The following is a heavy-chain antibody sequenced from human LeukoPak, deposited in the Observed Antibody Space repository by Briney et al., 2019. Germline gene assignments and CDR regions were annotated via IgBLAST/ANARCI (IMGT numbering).Heavy chain of an antibody. J-gene: IGHJ4*02. CDR3: TRAHGGWFDY. CDR2: IRSKAYGVTT. CDR1: GFTFGDYA. D-gene: IGHD6-19*01. Sequence: PGRSLRLSCPASGFTFGDYAMSWARPAPGKGREWVGFIRSKAYGVTTEYAASVKGRFTISRDDSKSIAYLQMNSLKTEDTAVYYCTRAHGGWFDYWGQGTLVTVSS. V-gene: IGHV3-49*04.